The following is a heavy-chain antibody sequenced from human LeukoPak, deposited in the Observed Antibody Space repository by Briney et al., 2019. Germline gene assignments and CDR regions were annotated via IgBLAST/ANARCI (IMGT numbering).Heavy chain of an antibody. CDR2: IKQDGSEK. CDR1: GFTLSSYW. Sequence: GGSLRPSCAASGFTLSSYWMSWVRQAPGKGLEWVANIKQDGSEKYYVDSVKGRFTISRDNAKNSLFLQMSSLRAEDTAVYFCARGVPSGVDYFDYWGQGTLVTVSS. V-gene: IGHV3-7*01. D-gene: IGHD6-19*01. J-gene: IGHJ4*02. CDR3: ARGVPSGVDYFDY.